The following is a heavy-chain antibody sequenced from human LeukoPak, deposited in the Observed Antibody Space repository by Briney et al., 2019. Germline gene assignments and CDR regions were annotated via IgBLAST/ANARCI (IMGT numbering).Heavy chain of an antibody. CDR3: AKDSAGRSSGAFDY. CDR2: ISGSGGST. Sequence: GGSLRLSCAASGFTFSSYAMSWVRQAPGKGLEWVSAISGSGGSTYYADSVKGRFTISRDNSKNTLYLQMNSLRAEDTAVYYCAKDSAGRSSGAFDYWGQGTLVTVSP. D-gene: IGHD6-19*01. V-gene: IGHV3-23*01. CDR1: GFTFSSYA. J-gene: IGHJ4*02.